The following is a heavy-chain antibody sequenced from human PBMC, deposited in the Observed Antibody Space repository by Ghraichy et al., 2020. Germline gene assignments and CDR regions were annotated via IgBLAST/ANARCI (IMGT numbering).Heavy chain of an antibody. CDR1: GFTFSEYA. CDR2: INNSGGSP. V-gene: IGHV3-23*01. D-gene: IGHD2-8*01. J-gene: IGHJ6*02. Sequence: GGSLRLSCAASGFTFSEYAMTWVRQAPGKGLEWVSGINNSGGSPYYAGSVKGRFTISRDNSKHTMYLQMNSLKAEDTAVYKCATIRKGLVYDILYYYYPMDVWGQGTSVTVSS. CDR3: ATIRKGLVYDILYYYYPMDV.